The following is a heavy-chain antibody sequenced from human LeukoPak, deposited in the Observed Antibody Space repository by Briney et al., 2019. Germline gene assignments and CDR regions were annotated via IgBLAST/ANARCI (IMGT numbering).Heavy chain of an antibody. V-gene: IGHV3-21*01. CDR3: ARGMVGCGGDCSTSDAFDI. Sequence: GGSLRLSCAASGFTFSSYSMNWVRQAPGKGLEWVSSISSSSSYIYYADSVKGRFTISRDNAKNSLYLQMNSLRAEDTAVYYCARGMVGCGGDCSTSDAFDIWGQGTMVTVSS. J-gene: IGHJ3*02. CDR1: GFTFSSYS. D-gene: IGHD2-21*02. CDR2: ISSSSSYI.